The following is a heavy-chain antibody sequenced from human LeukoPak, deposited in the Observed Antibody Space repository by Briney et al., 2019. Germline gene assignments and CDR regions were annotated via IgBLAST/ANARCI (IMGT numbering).Heavy chain of an antibody. CDR2: LSNDGSNK. D-gene: IGHD1-26*01. V-gene: IGHV3-30-3*01. J-gene: IGHJ3*02. CDR1: GFTFSSYS. CDR3: ARVGSGSYFLDGFDI. Sequence: GGSPRLSCAASGFTFSSYSMHWVRQAPGKGPEWVAVLSNDGSNKDYADSVKGRFTISRDNSKNTLYLQMNSLRAEDTAVYYCARVGSGSYFLDGFDIWGQGTMVTVSS.